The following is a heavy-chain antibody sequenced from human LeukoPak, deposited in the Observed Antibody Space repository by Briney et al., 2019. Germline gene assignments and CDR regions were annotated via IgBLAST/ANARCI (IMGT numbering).Heavy chain of an antibody. V-gene: IGHV3-33*01. D-gene: IGHD2-8*02. CDR1: GFTFSNYG. J-gene: IGHJ4*02. CDR2: IWFDGSKK. Sequence: HPGGSLRLSCAASGFTFSNYGMHWVRQAQGKGLDWVAVIWFDGSKKYHADSVKGRFTISRDNSKNTLYLQMDSLRVEDTAVYYCAVHCTGGKCSRDVGDYWGQGTLVTVSS. CDR3: AVHCTGGKCSRDVGDY.